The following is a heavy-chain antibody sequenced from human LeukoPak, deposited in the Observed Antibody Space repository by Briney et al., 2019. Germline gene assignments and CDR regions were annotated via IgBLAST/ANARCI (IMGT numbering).Heavy chain of an antibody. D-gene: IGHD3-16*02. CDR3: ASGYYDYVWGSYRPEYFQH. Sequence: GASVKVSCKASGYTFTSYGISWVRQAPGQGLEWMGWISAYNGNTNYAQKLQGRVTMTTDTSTSTAYMELRSLRSDDTAVYYCASGYYDYVWGSYRPEYFQHWGQGTLVTVSS. J-gene: IGHJ1*01. V-gene: IGHV1-18*01. CDR2: ISAYNGNT. CDR1: GYTFTSYG.